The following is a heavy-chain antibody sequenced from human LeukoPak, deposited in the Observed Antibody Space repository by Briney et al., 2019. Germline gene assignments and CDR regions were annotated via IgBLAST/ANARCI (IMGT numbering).Heavy chain of an antibody. V-gene: IGHV4-38-2*01. J-gene: IGHJ4*02. CDR2: IYHSGST. Sequence: SETLSLTCAVSGYSISSGYYWGWIRQPPGKGLEWIGSIYHSGSTYYNPSLKSRVTISVDTSKNQFSLKLSSVTAADTAVYYCARGDIAVAGPYYFDYWGQGTLVTVSS. CDR3: ARGDIAVAGPYYFDY. D-gene: IGHD6-19*01. CDR1: GYSISSGYY.